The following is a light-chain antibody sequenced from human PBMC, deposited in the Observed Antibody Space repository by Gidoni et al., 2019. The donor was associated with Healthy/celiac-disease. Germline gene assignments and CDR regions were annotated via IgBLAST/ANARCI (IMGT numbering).Light chain of an antibody. CDR2: DAS. CDR1: QSVSSY. V-gene: IGKV3-11*01. J-gene: IGKJ4*01. Sequence: IVFTHSPSTLSLSPGERATLSCRASQSVSSYLALYQQKPGQAPRLLIYDASNRATGIPARLSGSGYGTDFTLTISSLEPEDLAVYYCQQRSNWPPLTFGGGTKVEIK. CDR3: QQRSNWPPLT.